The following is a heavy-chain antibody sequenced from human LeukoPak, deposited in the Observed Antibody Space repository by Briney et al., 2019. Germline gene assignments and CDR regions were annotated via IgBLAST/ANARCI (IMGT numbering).Heavy chain of an antibody. J-gene: IGHJ4*02. CDR3: ARGLVGATGYYFDY. CDR2: INHSGST. Sequence: SETLSLTCAVYGGSFSGYYWSWIRHPPGKGLEWIGGINHSGSTNYNPSLKSRVTISVDTSKNQFSLKLSSVTAADTAVYYCARGLVGATGYYFDYWGQGTLVTVSS. V-gene: IGHV4-34*01. D-gene: IGHD1-26*01. CDR1: GGSFSGYY.